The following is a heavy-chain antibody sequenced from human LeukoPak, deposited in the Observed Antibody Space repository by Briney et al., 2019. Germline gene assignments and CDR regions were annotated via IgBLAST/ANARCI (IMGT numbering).Heavy chain of an antibody. CDR3: AKDRWAVAGSYYFDY. CDR2: ISAGGGST. D-gene: IGHD6-19*01. J-gene: IGHJ4*02. V-gene: IGHV3-23*01. CDR1: GFTFSSYA. Sequence: PGGSLRLSCAASGFTFSSYAMSWVRQASGKGLEWVSAISAGGGSTYYADSVKGRFTISRDNSKNTLYLQMNSLRAEDTAVYYCAKDRWAVAGSYYFDYWGQGTLVTVSS.